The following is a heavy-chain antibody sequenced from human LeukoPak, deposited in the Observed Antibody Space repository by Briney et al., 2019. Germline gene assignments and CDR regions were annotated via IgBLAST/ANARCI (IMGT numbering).Heavy chain of an antibody. CDR2: IYYSGSS. CDR1: GDSISSSSYY. CDR3: ARRRYYDSTGFLD. D-gene: IGHD3-22*01. V-gene: IGHV4-39*01. Sequence: SETLSLTCTVSGDSISSSSYYWGWVRQPPGKGLEWIGDIYYSGSSCYSPSLKSRVTISLDTSKNQFSLKLRSVTAADTAVYYCARRRYYDSTGFLDWGQGSLVSVSS. J-gene: IGHJ1*01.